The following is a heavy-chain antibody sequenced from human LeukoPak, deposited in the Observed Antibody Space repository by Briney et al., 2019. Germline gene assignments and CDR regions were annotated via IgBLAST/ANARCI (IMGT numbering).Heavy chain of an antibody. Sequence: PSETLSLTCTVSGGAVSSGSYYWSWTRQPPGQGLEWIGYIHYSGSTKYNPSLKSRVTMSVDTSKNQFSLKVTSVTATDTAIYYCTRTNYGDYNWFDPWGQGTLVTVSS. V-gene: IGHV4-61*01. J-gene: IGHJ5*02. CDR1: GGAVSSGSYY. CDR2: IHYSGST. CDR3: TRTNYGDYNWFDP. D-gene: IGHD4-17*01.